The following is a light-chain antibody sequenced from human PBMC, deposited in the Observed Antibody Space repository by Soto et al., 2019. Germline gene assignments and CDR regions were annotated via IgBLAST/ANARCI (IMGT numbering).Light chain of an antibody. CDR2: GAS. J-gene: IGKJ1*01. Sequence: EIVLTQSPGTLSLPPGERATLSCRASQSVSNNYLAWFQQKPGQAPRLLIYGASSRATGIPDRFSGSGSGTDFTLTISRLEPEDSAVYYCQRYGGSPGTFGQGTKVDIK. V-gene: IGKV3-20*01. CDR3: QRYGGSPGT. CDR1: QSVSNNY.